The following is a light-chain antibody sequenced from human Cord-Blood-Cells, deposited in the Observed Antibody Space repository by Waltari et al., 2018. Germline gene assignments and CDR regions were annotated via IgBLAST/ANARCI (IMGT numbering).Light chain of an antibody. Sequence: DIQMTQSPSSLSASVGDRVTITCRASQGISSYLNWYQQKPGKAPKLLIYASSSLQSGVPSRFSGSGSGTDFTLTISSLQPEDFATYYCQQSYSTPVNFGQVTRLEIK. CDR2: ASS. V-gene: IGKV1-39*01. J-gene: IGKJ5*01. CDR1: QGISSY. CDR3: QQSYSTPVN.